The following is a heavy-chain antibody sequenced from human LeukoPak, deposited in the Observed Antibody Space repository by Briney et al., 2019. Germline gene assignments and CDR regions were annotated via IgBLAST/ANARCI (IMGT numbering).Heavy chain of an antibody. Sequence: GGSLRLSCAASGFTFSSYAMSWVRQAPGKGLEWVGRIKSKTDGGTTDYAAPVKGRFTISRDDSKNTLYLQMNSLKTEDTAVYYCTKVVVPAAMDWFDPWGQGTLVTVSS. CDR1: GFTFSSYA. CDR3: TKVVVPAAMDWFDP. J-gene: IGHJ5*02. V-gene: IGHV3-15*01. CDR2: IKSKTDGGTT. D-gene: IGHD2-2*01.